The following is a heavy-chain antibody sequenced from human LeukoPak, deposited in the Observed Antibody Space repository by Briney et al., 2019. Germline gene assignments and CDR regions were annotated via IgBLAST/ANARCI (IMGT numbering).Heavy chain of an antibody. J-gene: IGHJ4*02. V-gene: IGHV3-53*01. CDR3: ARGRDWVEY. Sequence: PGGSLRLSCAASGFTVSSNYMTWVRQAPGKGLEWVSIIYSGGTSYYADSVKGRFTISRDKSKNTVYLQMNSLRAEDMAVYYCARGRDWVEYWGQGTLVTVSS. D-gene: IGHD3/OR15-3a*01. CDR1: GFTVSSNY. CDR2: IYSGGTS.